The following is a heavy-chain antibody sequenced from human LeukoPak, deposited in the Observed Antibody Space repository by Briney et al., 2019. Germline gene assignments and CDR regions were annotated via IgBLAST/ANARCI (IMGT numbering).Heavy chain of an antibody. J-gene: IGHJ4*02. CDR3: ARDGGYYDSSGYYTPSFDY. V-gene: IGHV4-59*01. Sequence: SETLSLTCTVSGDSFRSYYWSWIRQPPGKGLEWIGYIYYSGSTNYNPSLKSRVTISVDTSKNQFSLKLNSVTAADTAVYYCARDGGYYDSSGYYTPSFDYWGQGTLVTVSS. CDR2: IYYSGST. D-gene: IGHD3-22*01. CDR1: GDSFRSYY.